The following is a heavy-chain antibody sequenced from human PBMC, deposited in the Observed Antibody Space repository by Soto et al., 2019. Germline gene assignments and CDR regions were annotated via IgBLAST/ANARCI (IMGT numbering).Heavy chain of an antibody. Sequence: QVQLVQSGAEVKKPGASVKVSCKASGYTFTSYDINWVRQATGQGLEWMGWMNPNSGNTGYAQTFPGRFPMTRNTSLSTAYMELSSLRSEDTAVYYCARDISGWYLAFDIWGQGTMVTVSS. CDR3: ARDISGWYLAFDI. CDR2: MNPNSGNT. D-gene: IGHD6-19*01. J-gene: IGHJ3*02. V-gene: IGHV1-8*01. CDR1: GYTFTSYD.